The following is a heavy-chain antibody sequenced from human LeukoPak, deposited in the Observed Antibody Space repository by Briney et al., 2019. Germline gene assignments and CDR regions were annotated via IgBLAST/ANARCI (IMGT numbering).Heavy chain of an antibody. CDR1: GYTFTSYY. CDR3: ARESDYDSSGYPTVPFDY. J-gene: IGHJ4*02. Sequence: GAPVKVSCKASGYTFTSYYMHWVRQAPGQGLEWMGIINPSGGSTSYAQKFQGRVTMTRDTATSTVYMELSSLRSEDTAVYYCARESDYDSSGYPTVPFDYWGQGTLVTVYS. V-gene: IGHV1-46*03. D-gene: IGHD3-22*01. CDR2: INPSGGST.